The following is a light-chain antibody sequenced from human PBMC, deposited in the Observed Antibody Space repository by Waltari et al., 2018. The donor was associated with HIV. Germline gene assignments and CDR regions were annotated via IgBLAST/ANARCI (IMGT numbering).Light chain of an antibody. Sequence: SYELTQPPSVSVSPGQTARITCSGDALPKKYGYWYQQKSGQAPVLVIFEDYKQPSGIPDRFSGSSSWTVATLNISGAQVDDEADYYCYSTDRKFGGGTKLTVL. J-gene: IGLJ2*01. CDR2: EDY. CDR3: YSTDRK. V-gene: IGLV3-10*01. CDR1: ALPKKY.